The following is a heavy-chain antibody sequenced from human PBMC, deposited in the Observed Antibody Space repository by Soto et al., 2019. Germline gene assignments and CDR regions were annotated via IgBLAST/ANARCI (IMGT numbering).Heavy chain of an antibody. V-gene: IGHV3-15*01. Sequence: PGGSLRLSCAASGFTFSNAWMSWVRQAPGKGLEWVGRIKSKTDGGTTDYAAPVKGRFTISRDDSKNTLYLQMNSLKTEDTAVYYCTTDNEGEPPDDYWGQGTLVTVSS. CDR1: GFTFSNAW. D-gene: IGHD3-16*01. J-gene: IGHJ4*02. CDR2: IKSKTDGGTT. CDR3: TTDNEGEPPDDY.